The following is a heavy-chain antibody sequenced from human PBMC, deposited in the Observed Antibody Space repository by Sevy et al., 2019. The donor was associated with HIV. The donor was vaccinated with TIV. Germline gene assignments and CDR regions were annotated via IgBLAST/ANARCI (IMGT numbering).Heavy chain of an antibody. J-gene: IGHJ3*02. Sequence: GGSLRLTCSASGFTFSSYAMHWVRQAPGKGLEYVSAISRNGGSTYYADSVKGRFTISRDNSKNTLYLQMSSLRAEDTAVYYCVKYGTGSRDAFDIWAQGTMVTVSS. D-gene: IGHD3-10*01. CDR3: VKYGTGSRDAFDI. V-gene: IGHV3-64D*06. CDR1: GFTFSSYA. CDR2: ISRNGGST.